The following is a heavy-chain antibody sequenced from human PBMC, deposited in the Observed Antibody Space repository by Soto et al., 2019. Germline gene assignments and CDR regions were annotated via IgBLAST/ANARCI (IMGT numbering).Heavy chain of an antibody. CDR3: ARDPAREESQYFQH. J-gene: IGHJ1*01. V-gene: IGHV3-23*01. CDR1: GFTFNSYA. D-gene: IGHD2-2*01. Sequence: VQLLESGGGLVQPGGSLRLSCAASGFTFNSYAMNWVRQAPGKRLEWVSAISGSGGSTYYADSVKGRFTISRDMSKNTLYLQMNSLRAEYTAVYYCARDPAREESQYFQHWGQGTLVSVSS. CDR2: ISGSGGST.